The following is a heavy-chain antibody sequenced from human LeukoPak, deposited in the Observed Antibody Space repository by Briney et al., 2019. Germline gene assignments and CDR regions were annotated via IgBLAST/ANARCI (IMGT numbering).Heavy chain of an antibody. CDR2: IYYSGGT. CDR1: GGSISSSSYY. V-gene: IGHV4-39*01. D-gene: IGHD3-22*01. J-gene: IGHJ4*02. CDR3: VRPGDSSGYYYGFEY. Sequence: SETLSLTCTVSGGSISSSSYYWGWIRPPPGKGLEWIGSIYYSGGTYYNPSLKSRVTISVDTSKNQFSLKLNSVTAADTAVYYCVRPGDSSGYYYGFEYWGQGTLVTVSS.